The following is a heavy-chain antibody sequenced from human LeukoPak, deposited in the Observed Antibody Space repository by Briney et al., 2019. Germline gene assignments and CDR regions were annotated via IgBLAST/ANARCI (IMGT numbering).Heavy chain of an antibody. Sequence: KPSETLSLTCTVSGGSINSYYWSWIRQPPGKGLEWIGNIYYSGSTNYNPSLKSRVTISVDTSKKHFSLKLSSVTAADTAVYYCARSAGYQLLEGFYYYMDVWGKGTTVTVSS. V-gene: IGHV4-59*01. D-gene: IGHD2-2*01. J-gene: IGHJ6*03. CDR3: ARSAGYQLLEGFYYYMDV. CDR1: GGSINSYY. CDR2: IYYSGST.